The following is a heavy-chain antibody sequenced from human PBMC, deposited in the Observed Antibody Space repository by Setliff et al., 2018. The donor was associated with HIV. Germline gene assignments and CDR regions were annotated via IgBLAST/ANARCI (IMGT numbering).Heavy chain of an antibody. CDR3: ARAPFYYGSGSYQTFDY. CDR1: GGSISSGDYY. Sequence: PSETLSLTCTVSGGSISSGDYYWSCIRQHPRKGLEWIGYIYYTGSTYYNPSLKSRVTISVDTSKNQFSLKLSSVTAADTAVYYCARAPFYYGSGSYQTFDYWGQGTLVTVSS. V-gene: IGHV4-31*03. D-gene: IGHD3-10*01. CDR2: IYYTGST. J-gene: IGHJ4*02.